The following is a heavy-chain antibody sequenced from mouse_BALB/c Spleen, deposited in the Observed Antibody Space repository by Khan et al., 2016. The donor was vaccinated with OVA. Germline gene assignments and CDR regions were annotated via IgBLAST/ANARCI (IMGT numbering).Heavy chain of an antibody. Sequence: QFQLVQSGPELKKPGETVKISCKASGYTFTNYGMNWVKQAPGKGLKWMGWINTYTGEPTYADDFKGRFVFSLETSASTAYLQINNLKNEDMATYFCARGASYWYFDVWGAGTTVTVSS. CDR3: ARGASYWYFDV. V-gene: IGHV9-1*02. CDR1: GYTFTNYG. J-gene: IGHJ1*01. CDR2: INTYTGEP.